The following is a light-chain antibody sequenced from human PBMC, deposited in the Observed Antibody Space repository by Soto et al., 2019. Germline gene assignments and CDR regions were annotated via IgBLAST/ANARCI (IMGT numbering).Light chain of an antibody. V-gene: IGKV3-20*01. J-gene: IGKJ5*01. CDR3: QQYGSSPIT. CDR1: QSVSRSY. CDR2: GAS. Sequence: IVLTQSPGTLSLSPGERATLSCRASQSVSRSYLAWYQQKPGQAPRPLIFGASSRATGIPDRFSGSGSGTDFTLTISRLEPEAFAVYYCQQYGSSPITFGQGTRLDIK.